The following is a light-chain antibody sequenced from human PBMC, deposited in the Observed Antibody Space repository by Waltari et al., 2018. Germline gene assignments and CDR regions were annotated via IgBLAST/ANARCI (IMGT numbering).Light chain of an antibody. CDR1: QSVSSD. V-gene: IGKV3-15*01. Sequence: EIVLTQSPATLSVSPGEGATLSCRASQSVSSDLAWYQQKPGQAPRLLIYGASTRATGIPARFSGSGSVTEFTLTISSMQSEDFAVYYCQQYNNWPLTFGGGTKVEIK. CDR3: QQYNNWPLT. CDR2: GAS. J-gene: IGKJ4*01.